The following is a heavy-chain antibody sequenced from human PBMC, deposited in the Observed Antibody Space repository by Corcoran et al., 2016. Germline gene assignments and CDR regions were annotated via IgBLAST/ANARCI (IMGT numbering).Heavy chain of an antibody. CDR2: INHSGST. V-gene: IGHV4-34*01. CDR3: AGPRQTTWSSARYYYGMDV. Sequence: QVQLQQWGAGLLKPSETLSLTCAVYGGSFSGYYWSWIRQPPGKGLEWIGEINHSGSTNYNPSLKSRVTISVDTSKNQFSRKLSSVTAADTAVYYRAGPRQTTWSSARYYYGMDVWGQGTTVTVSS. CDR1: GGSFSGYY. D-gene: IGHD6-6*01. J-gene: IGHJ6*02.